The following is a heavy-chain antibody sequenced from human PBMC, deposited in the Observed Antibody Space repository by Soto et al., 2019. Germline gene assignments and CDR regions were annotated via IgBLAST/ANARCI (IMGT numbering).Heavy chain of an antibody. V-gene: IGHV3-7*04. CDR2: IKQDGIDK. J-gene: IGHJ6*02. Sequence: GGSLRLSCAGSGFTLSRYCMDWVRQAPGTVLEWVDHIKQDGIDKYYVVSVKGRFTISRDNSKNTLSLQMNSLRADDTAMYYCARGVYPLPYYYYGLDVWGLGTTVTVSS. CDR3: ARGVYPLPYYYYGLDV. CDR1: GFTLSRYC.